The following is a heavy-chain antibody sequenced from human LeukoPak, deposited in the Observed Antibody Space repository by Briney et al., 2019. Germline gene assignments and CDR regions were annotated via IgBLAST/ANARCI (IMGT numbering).Heavy chain of an antibody. CDR1: GGSISSSSYY. Sequence: SETLSLTCTVSGGSISSSSYYWGWIRQPPGKGLEWIGSIYHSRSTYYNPSLKSRVTISVDTSKNQFSLKLSSVTAADTAVYYCARHGSTYYYGSGSYYLFDYWGQGTLVTVSS. D-gene: IGHD3-10*01. CDR3: ARHGSTYYYGSGSYYLFDY. CDR2: IYHSRST. J-gene: IGHJ4*02. V-gene: IGHV4-39*01.